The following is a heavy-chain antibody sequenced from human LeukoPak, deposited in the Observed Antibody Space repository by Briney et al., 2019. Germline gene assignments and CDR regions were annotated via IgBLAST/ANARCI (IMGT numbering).Heavy chain of an antibody. D-gene: IGHD3-9*01. CDR2: AYYSGSA. V-gene: IGHV4-30-4*07. CDR3: ARAPSGRYFDWLLFGLFDY. J-gene: IGHJ4*02. CDR1: GDSFSSASYS. Sequence: SETLSLTCAVSGDSFSSASYSWSWIRQPPGKGLEWIGYAYYSGSAYYNPSLKRRVTISVDTSKNQFSLKLSSVTAADTAVYYCARAPSGRYFDWLLFGLFDYWGQGTLVTVSS.